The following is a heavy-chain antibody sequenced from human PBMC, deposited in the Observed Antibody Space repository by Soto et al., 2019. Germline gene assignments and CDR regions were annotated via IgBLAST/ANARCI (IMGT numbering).Heavy chain of an antibody. D-gene: IGHD2-8*01. CDR2: IILALGTP. J-gene: IGHJ5*02. CDR1: GDSFTNYA. CDR3: GRYCTNTKCRGGYYLDL. Sequence: QVLLVQSGAEMKQPGSSVSVSCKASGDSFTNYAFPWVRQAPGQGPEWLGGIILALGTPHYSQRFQGRLTITAYESSSTVYMELGSLRVDDAAVYYCGRYCTNTKCRGGYYLDLWGQGTLLTVSS. V-gene: IGHV1-69*01.